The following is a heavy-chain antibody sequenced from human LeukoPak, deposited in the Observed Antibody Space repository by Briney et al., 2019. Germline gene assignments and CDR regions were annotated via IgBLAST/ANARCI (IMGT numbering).Heavy chain of an antibody. CDR2: IRSSGDTK. J-gene: IGHJ4*02. CDR3: VRDPDALDY. Sequence: QSGGSLRLSCVVSGFTFSRYSMNWVRQAPGKGLEWVSYIRSSGDTKYYADSVKGRFTISRDNAKNSLYLQMNSLRDEDTAVYYCVRDPDALDYWGQGTLVTVSS. V-gene: IGHV3-48*02. CDR1: GFTFSRYS. D-gene: IGHD2-2*01.